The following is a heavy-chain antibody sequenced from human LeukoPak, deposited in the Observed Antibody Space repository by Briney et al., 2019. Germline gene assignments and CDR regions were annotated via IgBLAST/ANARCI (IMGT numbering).Heavy chain of an antibody. V-gene: IGHV4-59*01. CDR1: GGSITNYY. Sequence: PSETLSLTCTVSGGSITNYYWNWIRQPPGKDLEWIGCVSYSGRTHYSSALKSRVTLSVDTSKNQFSLNLRSVTAADTAVYYCARPGRQDAYNGHYWYFDLWGRGTLVTVSS. J-gene: IGHJ2*01. D-gene: IGHD5-24*01. CDR3: ARPGRQDAYNGHYWYFDL. CDR2: VSYSGRT.